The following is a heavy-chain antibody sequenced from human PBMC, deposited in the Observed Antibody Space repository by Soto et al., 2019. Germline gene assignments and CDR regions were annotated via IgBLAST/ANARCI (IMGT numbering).Heavy chain of an antibody. D-gene: IGHD2-2*01. Sequence: QVQLVESGGGVVQPGRSLRLSCAASGFTFSSYGMHWVRQAPGKGLEWVAVIWYDGSNKYYADSVKGRFTISRDNSKNTLYLQMNSLRAEDTAVYYCARDRGMSTSCASYWGQGTLVTVSS. CDR1: GFTFSSYG. J-gene: IGHJ4*02. V-gene: IGHV3-33*01. CDR2: IWYDGSNK. CDR3: ARDRGMSTSCASY.